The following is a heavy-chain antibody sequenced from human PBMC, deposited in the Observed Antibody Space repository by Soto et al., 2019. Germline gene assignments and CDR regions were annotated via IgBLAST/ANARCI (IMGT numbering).Heavy chain of an antibody. V-gene: IGHV4-34*01. CDR2: INHSGST. CDR3: ARGRRIVRAFDI. J-gene: IGHJ3*02. Sequence: QVQLQQWGAGLLKPSETLSLTCAVYGGSFSGYYWSWIRQPPGKGLEWIGEINHSGSTNYNPSLKSRVTISVDTSKNQFSLKLSSVTAADTAVYYYARGRRIVRAFDIWGQGTMVTVSS. D-gene: IGHD3-16*02. CDR1: GGSFSGYY.